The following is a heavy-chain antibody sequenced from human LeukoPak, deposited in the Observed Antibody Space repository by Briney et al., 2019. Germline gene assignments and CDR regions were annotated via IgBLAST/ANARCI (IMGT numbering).Heavy chain of an antibody. CDR3: ARFRVAAAGYYFDY. CDR2: INHSGST. J-gene: IGHJ4*02. V-gene: IGHV4-34*01. D-gene: IGHD6-13*01. CDR1: GGSFSGYY. Sequence: SETLSLTCAAYGGSFSGYYWSWIRQPPGKGLEWIGEINHSGSTNYNPSLKSRVTISVDTSKNQFSLKLSSVTAADTAVYYCARFRVAAAGYYFDYCGQGTLVTVSS.